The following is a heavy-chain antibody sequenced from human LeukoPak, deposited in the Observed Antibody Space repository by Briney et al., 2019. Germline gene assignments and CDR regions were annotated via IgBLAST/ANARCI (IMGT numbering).Heavy chain of an antibody. Sequence: SETLSLTCAVYGGSFSGYYWSWIRQPPGKGLEWIGEINHSGSTNYNPSLKSRVTISVGTSMNQFSLKLSSVTAADTAVYYCARGRARLRSLYYFDYWGQGTLVTVSS. V-gene: IGHV4-34*01. CDR2: INHSGST. CDR3: ARGRARLRSLYYFDY. J-gene: IGHJ4*02. D-gene: IGHD5-12*01. CDR1: GGSFSGYY.